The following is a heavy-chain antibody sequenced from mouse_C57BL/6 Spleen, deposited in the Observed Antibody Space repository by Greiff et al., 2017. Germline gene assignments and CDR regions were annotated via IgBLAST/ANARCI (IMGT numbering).Heavy chain of an antibody. V-gene: IGHV2-2*01. Sequence: VKLMESGPGLVQPSQSLSITCTVSGFSLTSYGVHWVRQSPGKGLEWLGVIWSGGSTDYNAAFISRMSISNDNSKSQVFFKMNSLQADDTAIYYCARNGAYYRNPVYVDYWGQGTTLTVSS. D-gene: IGHD2-5*01. CDR2: IWSGGST. CDR3: ARNGAYYRNPVYVDY. CDR1: GFSLTSYG. J-gene: IGHJ2*01.